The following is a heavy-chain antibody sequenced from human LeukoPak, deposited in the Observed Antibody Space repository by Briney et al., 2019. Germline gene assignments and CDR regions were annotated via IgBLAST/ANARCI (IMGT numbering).Heavy chain of an antibody. CDR3: ARGTVPAPLDY. V-gene: IGHV4-30-4*01. Sequence: SQTLSLTCTVSGGSISSGDYYWSWIRQPPGKGLEWIGYIYYSGSTYYNPSLKSRVTISVDTSKYQFSLKLSSVTAADTAVYHCARGTVPAPLDYWGQGTLVTVSS. CDR1: GGSISSGDYY. J-gene: IGHJ4*02. D-gene: IGHD2-2*01. CDR2: IYYSGST.